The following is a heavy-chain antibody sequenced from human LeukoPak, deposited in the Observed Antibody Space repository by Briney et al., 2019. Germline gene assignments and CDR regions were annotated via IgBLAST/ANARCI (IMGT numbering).Heavy chain of an antibody. D-gene: IGHD3-22*01. CDR1: GFTFSSYA. J-gene: IGHJ4*02. CDR3: AKDYYESILFRYYFDY. Sequence: GGSLRLSCAASGFTFSSYAMSWVRQAPGKGLEWVSAISGSGGSTYYADSVKGRFTISRDNSKNTLYLQMNSLRAEDTAVYYCAKDYYESILFRYYFDYWGQGTLVTVSS. V-gene: IGHV3-23*01. CDR2: ISGSGGST.